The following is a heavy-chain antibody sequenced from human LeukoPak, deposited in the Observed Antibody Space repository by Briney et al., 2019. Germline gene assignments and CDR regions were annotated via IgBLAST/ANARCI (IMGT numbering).Heavy chain of an antibody. CDR2: INPKSGAT. D-gene: IGHD1-26*01. CDR3: ARGGRIVGGARLGHDD. Sequence: GSVKVTFKPSGYTFTDYYMHWVRQAPGQGLEWMGWINPKSGATDYAQKFQGRVTMTRDTSISTAYMELSSLRSDDTAMYYCARGGRIVGGARLGHDDWGQPWLATVSS. V-gene: IGHV1-2*02. CDR1: GYTFTDYY. J-gene: IGHJ4*02.